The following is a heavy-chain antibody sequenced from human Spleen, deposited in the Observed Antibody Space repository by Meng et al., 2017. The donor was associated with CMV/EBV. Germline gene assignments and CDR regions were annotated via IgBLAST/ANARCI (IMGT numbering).Heavy chain of an antibody. CDR2: IYWDDDK. CDR3: AHRGSGYCSGGSCYTKMYYFDY. CDR1: GFSLSTSGVG. J-gene: IGHJ4*02. V-gene: IGHV2-5*02. D-gene: IGHD2-15*01. Sequence: TTLKESGPTPVQPTQTLTLTCTFSGFSLSTSGVGVGWIRQPPGKALEWLALIYWDDDKRYSPSLKSRLTITKDTSKNQVVLTMTNMDPVDTATYYCAHRGSGYCSGGSCYTKMYYFDYWGQGTLVTVSS.